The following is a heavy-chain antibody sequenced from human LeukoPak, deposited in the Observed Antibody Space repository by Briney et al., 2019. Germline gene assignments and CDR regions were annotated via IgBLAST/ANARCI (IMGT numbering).Heavy chain of an antibody. D-gene: IGHD1-26*01. Sequence: ASVKVSCTASGGTFSSYAISWARQAPGQGLEWMGRIVPILGIANYAQKFQGRVTITADKSTSTAYMELSSLRSEDTAVYYCARDGGSYFSEYFQHWGQGTLVTVSS. CDR1: GGTFSSYA. CDR2: IVPILGIA. V-gene: IGHV1-69*04. CDR3: ARDGGSYFSEYFQH. J-gene: IGHJ1*01.